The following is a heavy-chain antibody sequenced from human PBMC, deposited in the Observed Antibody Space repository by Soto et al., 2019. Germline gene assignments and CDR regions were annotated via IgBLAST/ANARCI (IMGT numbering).Heavy chain of an antibody. D-gene: IGHD6-25*01. Sequence: GGSLRLSCAASGFTFSSYGMHWVRQAPGKGLEWVAVIWYDGRSEDYAESVKGRFTLSRDNFKKTLYLQMNNVRAEDTGVYYCARDFSPQYQRLNYFDYWGQGTLVTVSS. CDR3: ARDFSPQYQRLNYFDY. V-gene: IGHV3-33*01. J-gene: IGHJ4*02. CDR1: GFTFSSYG. CDR2: IWYDGRSE.